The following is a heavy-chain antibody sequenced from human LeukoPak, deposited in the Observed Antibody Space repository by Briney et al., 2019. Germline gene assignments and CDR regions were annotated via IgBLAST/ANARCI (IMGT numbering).Heavy chain of an antibody. J-gene: IGHJ3*02. V-gene: IGHV3-48*03. CDR3: ARGAVYDSSGYYYVWVGAFDI. Sequence: PGGSLRLSCAASGFTFSSYEMNWVRQAPGKGLEWVSYSSSSGSTIYYADSVKGRFTISRDNAKNSLYLQMNSLRAEDTAVYYCARGAVYDSSGYYYVWVGAFDIWGQGTMVTVSS. CDR1: GFTFSSYE. D-gene: IGHD3-22*01. CDR2: SSSSGSTI.